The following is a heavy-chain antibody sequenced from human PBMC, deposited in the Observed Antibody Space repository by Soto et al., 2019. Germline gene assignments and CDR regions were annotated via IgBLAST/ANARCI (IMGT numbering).Heavy chain of an antibody. CDR3: ASERVAEMATGGYFYN. CDR1: GGTFSDLA. V-gene: IGHV1-69*01. J-gene: IGHJ4*02. D-gene: IGHD5-12*01. CDR2: IIPLFGTP. Sequence: QVHLVQSGAEVKKPGSSVKVSCKTSGGTFSDLAFSWVRQAPRQGLEWVGGIIPLFGTPNYAREFQGRASISADESSNAVYMELRSLRSEDTAVYYCASERVAEMATGGYFYNWGQGTLVTVSS.